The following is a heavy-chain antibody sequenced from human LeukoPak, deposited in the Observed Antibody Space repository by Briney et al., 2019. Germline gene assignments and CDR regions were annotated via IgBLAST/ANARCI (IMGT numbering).Heavy chain of an antibody. CDR1: GFTFSSYW. D-gene: IGHD3-9*01. CDR3: ANDMTGPVDS. Sequence: GGSLRLSCAASGFTFSSYWMHWVRQAPGKGLVWVARINTDGSTTNYGDSVKGRFTISRDNAKNTLYLQMNSLRAEDTAVYHCANDMTGPVDSWGQGTLVTVSS. CDR2: INTDGSTT. J-gene: IGHJ4*02. V-gene: IGHV3-74*01.